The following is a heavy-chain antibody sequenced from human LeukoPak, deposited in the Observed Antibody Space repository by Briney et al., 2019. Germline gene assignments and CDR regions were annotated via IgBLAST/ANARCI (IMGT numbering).Heavy chain of an antibody. CDR1: GGSIRTNNNFWGWDSSSY. CDR3: ARQRDTASVGAFDT. Sequence: SETLSLTCSVSGGSIRTNNNFWGWDSSSYWGWIRQPPGKGLEWIGSIHFTGTTYYNSSLQSRLTISVDTSKNLFSLKLTSVIATDTALYYCARQRDTASVGAFDTWGQGTMVIVSP. V-gene: IGHV4-39*01. J-gene: IGHJ3*02. D-gene: IGHD3-3*01. CDR2: IHFTGTT.